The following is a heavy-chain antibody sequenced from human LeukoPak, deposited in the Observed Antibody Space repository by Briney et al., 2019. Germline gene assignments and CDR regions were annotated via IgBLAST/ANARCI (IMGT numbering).Heavy chain of an antibody. V-gene: IGHV3-30-3*01. CDR3: ARPYGSGSYLYYFDY. CDR2: ISYDGSNK. Sequence: GGSLRLSCAASGFTFSSYAMHWVRQAPGKGLEWVAVISYDGSNKYYADSVKGRFTISRDNSKNTPYLQMNSLRAEDTAVYYCARPYGSGSYLYYFDYWGQGTLVTVSS. CDR1: GFTFSSYA. J-gene: IGHJ4*02. D-gene: IGHD3-10*01.